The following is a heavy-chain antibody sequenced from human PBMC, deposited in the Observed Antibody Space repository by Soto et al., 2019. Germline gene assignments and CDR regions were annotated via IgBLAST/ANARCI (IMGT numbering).Heavy chain of an antibody. CDR3: AKCGIFYIPGLLEN. D-gene: IGHD1-26*01. CDR2: ISGSGGST. V-gene: IGHV3-23*01. J-gene: IGHJ4*02. Sequence: EVQFLESGGRLVQPGGSLRLSCAASGFNFGSYAMSWVRQAPGKGLEWISTISGSGGSTSYADSVKGRFTVSRDNAKNTVHLQMTSLSAEDTAVYYCAKCGIFYIPGLLENWGQGTLVTVSS. CDR1: GFNFGSYA.